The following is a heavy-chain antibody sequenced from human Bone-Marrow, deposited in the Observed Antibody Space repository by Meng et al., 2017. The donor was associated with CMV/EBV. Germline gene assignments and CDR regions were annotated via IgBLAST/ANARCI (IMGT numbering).Heavy chain of an antibody. CDR2: ISSSSSYI. Sequence: GESLKISCAASGFTFSSYGMNWVRQAPGKGLEWVSSISSSSSYIYYADSVKGRFTISRDNAKNSLYLQMNSLRAEDTAVYYCAREKTGSTNHFDYWGQGTLVTVSS. D-gene: IGHD2-15*01. V-gene: IGHV3-21*01. CDR3: AREKTGSTNHFDY. CDR1: GFTFSSYG. J-gene: IGHJ4*02.